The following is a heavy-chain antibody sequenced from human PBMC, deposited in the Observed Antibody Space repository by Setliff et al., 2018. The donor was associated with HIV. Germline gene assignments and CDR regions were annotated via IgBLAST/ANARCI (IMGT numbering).Heavy chain of an antibody. J-gene: IGHJ3*01. V-gene: IGHV1-24*01. CDR2: FDREDDDT. Sequence: ASVKVSCKVSGYSLLEFSRHWVRQAPGKGLEWLGGFDREDDDTPIYAQKFQGRVTLTEDRSTDTTYIELSSLTFEDTAMYYCTTRYDDHGARDVFDVWGLGTMVTVSS. CDR3: TTRYDDHGARDVFDV. D-gene: IGHD3-3*01. CDR1: GYSLLEFS.